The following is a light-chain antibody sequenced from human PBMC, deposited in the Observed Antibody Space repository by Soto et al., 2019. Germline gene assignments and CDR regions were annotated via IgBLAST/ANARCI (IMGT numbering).Light chain of an antibody. J-gene: IGKJ1*01. CDR3: QQNYNNPWA. V-gene: IGKV1-39*01. CDR1: QSVSSY. CDR2: AAS. Sequence: DIQMTQSPSSLSASVGDRVTITCRASQSVSSYLNWYQQRPGRAPKLLIYAASSLQSGVPSRFSGGGSGTDFTLTISSLQPEDSATYYCQQNYNNPWAFGQGTKVEIK.